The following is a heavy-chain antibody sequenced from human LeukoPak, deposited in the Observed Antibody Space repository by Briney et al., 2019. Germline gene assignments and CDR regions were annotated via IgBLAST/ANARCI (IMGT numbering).Heavy chain of an antibody. CDR2: IYSGGST. V-gene: IGHV3-66*01. CDR1: GFTVSSNY. Sequence: PGGSLRLSCAASGFTVSSNYMSWVRQAPGKGLEWVSVIYSGGSTYYADSVKGRFTISRDNSKNTLYLQMNSLRAEDTAVYYCARDLAGGLWFGELWSYYGAFDIWGQGTMVTVSS. J-gene: IGHJ3*02. CDR3: ARDLAGGLWFGELWSYYGAFDI. D-gene: IGHD3-10*01.